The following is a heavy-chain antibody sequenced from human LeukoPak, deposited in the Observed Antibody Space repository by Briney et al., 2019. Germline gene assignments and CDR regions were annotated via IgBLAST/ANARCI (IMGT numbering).Heavy chain of an antibody. Sequence: PSETLSLTCTVSGGSISSSSYYWGWIRQPPGKGLEWIGSIYYSGSTYYNPSLKSRVTISVDTSKNQFSLKLSSVTAADTAVYYCAREGSDALGGPLDCSGGSCYYVGVFDYWGQGTLVTGSS. J-gene: IGHJ4*02. V-gene: IGHV4-39*07. CDR3: AREGSDALGGPLDCSGGSCYYVGVFDY. D-gene: IGHD2-15*01. CDR1: GGSISSSSYY. CDR2: IYYSGST.